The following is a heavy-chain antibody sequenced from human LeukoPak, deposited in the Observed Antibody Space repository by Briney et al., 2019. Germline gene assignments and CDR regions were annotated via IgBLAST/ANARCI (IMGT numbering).Heavy chain of an antibody. CDR3: ARGLTAAGTRDTYYFDY. J-gene: IGHJ4*02. V-gene: IGHV5-51*01. CDR1: GYSFTSYW. Sequence: GESLKISCKGSGYSFTSYWIGWVRQMHGKGLEWMGIIYPGDSDTRYSPSFQGQVTISADKSISTAYLQWSSLKASDTAMYYCARGLTAAGTRDTYYFDYWGQGTLVTVSS. D-gene: IGHD6-13*01. CDR2: IYPGDSDT.